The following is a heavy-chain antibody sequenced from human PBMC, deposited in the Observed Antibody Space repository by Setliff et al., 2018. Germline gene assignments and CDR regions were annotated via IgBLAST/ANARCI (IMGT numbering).Heavy chain of an antibody. CDR3: AKDRYCGGGSCLKDFEY. CDR1: GFTFSTYA. J-gene: IGHJ2*01. CDR2: ISGSGSSA. V-gene: IGHV3-23*01. Sequence: HPGGSLRLSCAASGFTFSTYAVSWVRQAPGKGLEWVSSISGSGSSAYYADSVKGRFTISRDNPKNTLFLQMNSLRAEDTAVYYCAKDRYCGGGSCLKDFEYWGRGTLVTVSS. D-gene: IGHD2-15*01.